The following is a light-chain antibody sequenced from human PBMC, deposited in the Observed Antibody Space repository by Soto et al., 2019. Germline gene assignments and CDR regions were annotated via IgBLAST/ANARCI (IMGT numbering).Light chain of an antibody. CDR2: AAS. V-gene: IGKV1-39*01. CDR1: QSISSY. Sequence: DIQMTQSPSSLSASVGDRVTITCRASQSISSYLNWYQQKPGKAPKLLIYAASSLQSGVPSRFSGSGSGTDFTLNISSLQPEDFATYYCKQSYSTPQTFGQGTKVEIK. CDR3: KQSYSTPQT. J-gene: IGKJ1*01.